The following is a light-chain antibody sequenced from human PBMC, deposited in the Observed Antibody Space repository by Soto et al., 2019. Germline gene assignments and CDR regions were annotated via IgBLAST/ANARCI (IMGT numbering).Light chain of an antibody. CDR3: QQYYAPPWT. CDR1: QTVLYNSNNKNY. CDR2: WAS. Sequence: DIVMTQSPDSLAVSLGERATINCKSSQTVLYNSNNKNYLAWYQQKPGQPPSLLIYWASTRHSGVPDRFSGSESGTDFTLTISSLQAEDVAVYYCQQYYAPPWTFGQGTKVEIK. V-gene: IGKV4-1*01. J-gene: IGKJ1*01.